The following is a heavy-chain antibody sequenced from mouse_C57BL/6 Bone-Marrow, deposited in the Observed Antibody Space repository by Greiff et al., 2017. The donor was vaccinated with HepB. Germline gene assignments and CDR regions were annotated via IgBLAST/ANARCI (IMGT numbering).Heavy chain of an antibody. CDR1: GFSLTSYG. V-gene: IGHV2-9*01. Sequence: VQGVESGPGLVAPSQSLSITCTVSGFSLTSYGVDWVRQPPGQGLEWLGVIWGGGSTNYNSALMSRLSISKDNTKSQVFLKMNSLQTDDTAIYYCAKHYYGSSRAMDDWGQGTSVTVSS. CDR3: AKHYYGSSRAMDD. J-gene: IGHJ4*01. D-gene: IGHD1-1*01. CDR2: IWGGGST.